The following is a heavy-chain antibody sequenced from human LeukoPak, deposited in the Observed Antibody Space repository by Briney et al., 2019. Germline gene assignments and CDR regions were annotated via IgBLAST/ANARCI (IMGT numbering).Heavy chain of an antibody. CDR2: IDPNSGGT. V-gene: IGHV1-2*02. D-gene: IGHD5-12*01. CDR3: ARGLGFGSGYFYFDS. CDR1: GYTFTGYY. J-gene: IGHJ4*02. Sequence: ASVKVSRKASGYTFTGYYIHWVRQAPGQGLEWMGWIDPNSGGTNYAQKFQGRVTMTRDTSISTAYMELSRLISDDTALYYCARGLGFGSGYFYFDSWGQGTLVTVSS.